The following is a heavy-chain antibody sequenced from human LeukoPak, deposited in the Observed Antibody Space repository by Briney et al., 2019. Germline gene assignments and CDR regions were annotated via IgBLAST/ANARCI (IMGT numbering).Heavy chain of an antibody. CDR3: ARARDDFWSYYYYYMDV. CDR1: GFTFSSYA. D-gene: IGHD3-3*01. CDR2: ISSNGGST. Sequence: GGSLRLSCAASGFTFSSYAMHWVRQAPGKGLKYVSAISSNGGSTYYANSVKGRFTISRDNSKNMLYLQMGSLRAEDMAVYHCARARDDFWSYYYYYMDVWGKGTTVTVS. V-gene: IGHV3-64*01. J-gene: IGHJ6*03.